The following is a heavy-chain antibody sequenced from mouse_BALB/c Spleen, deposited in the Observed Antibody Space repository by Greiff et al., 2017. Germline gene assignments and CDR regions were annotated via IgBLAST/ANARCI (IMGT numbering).Heavy chain of an antibody. D-gene: IGHD1-2*01. CDR1: GYTFTSYT. Sequence: VKLVESAAELARPGASVKMSCKASGYTFTSYTMHWVKQRPGQGLEWIGYINPSSGYTEYNQKFKDKTTLTADKSSSTAYMQLSSLTSEDSAVYYCARQGYGYYYAMDYWGQGTSVTVSS. V-gene: IGHV1-4*02. CDR3: ARQGYGYYYAMDY. CDR2: INPSSGYT. J-gene: IGHJ4*01.